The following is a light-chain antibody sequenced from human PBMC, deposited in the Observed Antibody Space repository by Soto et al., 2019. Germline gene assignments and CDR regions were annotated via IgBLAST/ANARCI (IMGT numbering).Light chain of an antibody. J-gene: IGKJ1*01. CDR3: QQYGSSPWT. Sequence: KVMTQSPATLSVSPGERATLSCRASQTVSSKLAWYQQKGGQAPRLLIYGASTRATGVPARFSGSGSGTEFTLTISRLEPEDFAVYCCQQYGSSPWTFGQGTKVDIK. CDR1: QTVSSK. V-gene: IGKV3-15*01. CDR2: GAS.